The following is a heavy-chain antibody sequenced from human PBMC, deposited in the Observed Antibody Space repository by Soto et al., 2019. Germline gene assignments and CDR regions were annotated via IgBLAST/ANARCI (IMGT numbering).Heavy chain of an antibody. Sequence: SETLSLTCAVYGGSFIGYYWSWIRQPPGKGLEWIGEINHSGSTNYNPSLKSRVTISVDTSKNQFSLKLSSVTAADTAVYYCARGGPVRFLEWLPTPGPLDPWGQGTLVTVSS. CDR2: INHSGST. J-gene: IGHJ5*02. CDR3: ARGGPVRFLEWLPTPGPLDP. CDR1: GGSFIGYY. D-gene: IGHD3-3*01. V-gene: IGHV4-34*01.